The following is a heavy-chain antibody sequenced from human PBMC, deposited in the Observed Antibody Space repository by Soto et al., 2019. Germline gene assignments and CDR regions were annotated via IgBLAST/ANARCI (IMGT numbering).Heavy chain of an antibody. CDR2: IYYSGST. J-gene: IGHJ6*03. CDR1: GGSISSYY. D-gene: IGHD3-10*01. CDR3: ARHYVVRRVRYYYYMDV. Sequence: SETLSLTCTVSGGSISSYYWSWIRQPPGKGLEWTGYIYYSGSTNYNPSLKSRVTISVDTSKNQFSLKLSSVTAADTAVYYCARHYVVRRVRYYYYMDVWGKGTTATVSS. V-gene: IGHV4-59*08.